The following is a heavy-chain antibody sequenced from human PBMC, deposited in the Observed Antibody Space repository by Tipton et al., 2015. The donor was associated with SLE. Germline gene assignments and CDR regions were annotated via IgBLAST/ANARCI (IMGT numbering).Heavy chain of an antibody. CDR2: IYPGDSDT. V-gene: IGHV5-51*01. J-gene: IGHJ4*02. D-gene: IGHD5-12*01. CDR3: ARGELAGYSGYARGDY. CDR1: GYSFTSYW. Sequence: VQLVQSGAEVKKPGESLRISCKGSGYSFTSYWIGWVRQMPGKGLEWMGIIYPGDSDTRYSPSFQGQVTISADKSISTAYLQWSSLKASDTAMYYCARGELAGYSGYARGDYWGQGTLVTVSS.